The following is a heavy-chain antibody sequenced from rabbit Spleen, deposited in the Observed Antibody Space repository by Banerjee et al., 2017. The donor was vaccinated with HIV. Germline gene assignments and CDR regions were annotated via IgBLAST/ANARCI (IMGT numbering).Heavy chain of an antibody. V-gene: IGHV1S40*01. J-gene: IGHJ4*01. D-gene: IGHD8-1*01. Sequence: LVESGGGLVQPGASLTLPCTASGFSFSSSYYMCWVRQAPGKGLEWIGCIYPGSFDSTIYASWAKGRFTISRTSSTTVTLQMTSLTAADTATYFCARDGAGGSYFALWGPGTLVTVS. CDR3: ARDGAGGSYFAL. CDR1: GFSFSSSYY. CDR2: IYPGSFDST.